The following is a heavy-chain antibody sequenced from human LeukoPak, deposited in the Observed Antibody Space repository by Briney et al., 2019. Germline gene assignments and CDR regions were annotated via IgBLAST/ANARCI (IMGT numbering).Heavy chain of an antibody. CDR2: ISYDGSNK. D-gene: IGHD3-22*01. CDR3: AKDLRYYGNSGYYSYFDY. J-gene: IGHJ4*02. Sequence: GRSLRLSCAASGFTFSTYGMDWVRQAPGKGLEWVALISYDGSNKYYADSVKGRFTISRDNSKNTLCLQMNSLRTEDTAVYYCAKDLRYYGNSGYYSYFDYWGQGTLVTVSS. V-gene: IGHV3-30*18. CDR1: GFTFSTYG.